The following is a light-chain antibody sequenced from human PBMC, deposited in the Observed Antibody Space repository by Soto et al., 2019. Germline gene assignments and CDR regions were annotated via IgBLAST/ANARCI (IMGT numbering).Light chain of an antibody. CDR3: AAWDDSLSGCV. V-gene: IGLV1-44*01. Sequence: QSVLTQPPSASGTPGQRVTISCSGGRSNIGSNSVNWYQQLPGTAPKLLISNSHQRPSGVPDRFSGSKSGTSASLAISGLGYEDEAYYYCAAWDDSLSGCVFGGGTKLTVL. CDR2: NSH. CDR1: RSNIGSNS. J-gene: IGLJ3*02.